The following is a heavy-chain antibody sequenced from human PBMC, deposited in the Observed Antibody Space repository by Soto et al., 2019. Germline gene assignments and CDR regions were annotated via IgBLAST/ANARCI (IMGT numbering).Heavy chain of an antibody. V-gene: IGHV4-34*01. Sequence: QVQLQQWGAGLLKPSETLSLTCAVYGGSFSGYYWSWIRQPPGKGLEWIGEINHSGSTNYNPALKSRSTISVHTCKNQFSRKLSAVTASDTAVYYCARAQGRSGRGWFDPWGQGTLVTVSS. CDR3: ARAQGRSGRGWFDP. CDR2: INHSGST. D-gene: IGHD3-10*01. CDR1: GGSFSGYY. J-gene: IGHJ5*02.